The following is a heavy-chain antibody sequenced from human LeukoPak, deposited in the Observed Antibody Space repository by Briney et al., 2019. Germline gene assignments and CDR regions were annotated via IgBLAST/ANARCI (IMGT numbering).Heavy chain of an antibody. J-gene: IGHJ3*02. D-gene: IGHD3-22*01. V-gene: IGHV4-59*12. CDR2: IYSDGRT. Sequence: SETLSLTCTVSGASISPNYWSWIRQFPGKGLEWIGFIYSDGRTEYSPSLKSRVTMSVDTSKNQFSLKLSSVTAADTAVYYCARDYYDTSGNSQGFDIWGQGTMVTVSS. CDR1: GASISPNY. CDR3: ARDYYDTSGNSQGFDI.